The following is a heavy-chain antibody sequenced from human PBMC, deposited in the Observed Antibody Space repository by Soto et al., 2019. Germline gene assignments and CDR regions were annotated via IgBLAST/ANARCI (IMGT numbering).Heavy chain of an antibody. CDR1: GGSFSGYY. Sequence: SETLSLTCAVYGGSFSGYYWSWIRQPPGKGLEWIGEINHSGSTNYNPSLKSRVTISVDTSKNQFSLKLSSVTAADTAVYYCARKTMVRGEFIDYWGQGTLVTVSS. CDR2: INHSGST. V-gene: IGHV4-34*01. CDR3: ARKTMVRGEFIDY. D-gene: IGHD3-10*01. J-gene: IGHJ4*02.